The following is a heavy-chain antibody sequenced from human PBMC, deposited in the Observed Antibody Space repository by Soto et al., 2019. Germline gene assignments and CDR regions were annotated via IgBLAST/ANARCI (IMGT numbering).Heavy chain of an antibody. D-gene: IGHD3-22*01. CDR3: AHDNYDASGYYHLDAFDI. Sequence: QITLKESGPPLVKPTQTLTLTCTFSGFSLSTSGVGVVWIRQPPGKALEWLALSYWNDDQRYSPSLKSRPTITKDTSKNQVVLTMTNIDPVDTATYYCAHDNYDASGYYHLDAFDIWGQGTMVTVSS. J-gene: IGHJ3*02. V-gene: IGHV2-5*01. CDR1: GFSLSTSGVG. CDR2: SYWNDDQ.